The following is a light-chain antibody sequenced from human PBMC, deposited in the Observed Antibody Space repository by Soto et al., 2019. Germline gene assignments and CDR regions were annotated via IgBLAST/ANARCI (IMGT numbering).Light chain of an antibody. J-gene: IGKJ1*01. Sequence: EIAMTQSPATLPVSPGERATLSCRASQSVRASIAWYQQKPGQAPRLLIYGASTRSSGIPDRFSGSGSGTEFTLTISSLQSEDFAVYYCQQYNDWPRTFGQGTKVDIK. V-gene: IGKV3-15*01. CDR3: QQYNDWPRT. CDR2: GAS. CDR1: QSVRAS.